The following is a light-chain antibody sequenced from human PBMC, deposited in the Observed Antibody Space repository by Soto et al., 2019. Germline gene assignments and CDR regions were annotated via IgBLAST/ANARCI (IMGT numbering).Light chain of an antibody. Sequence: DIQMTQSPSTLSASVGDRVTITCRASQSISSWLAWYQQKPGKAPKLLIYDASSLESGVPSRFSGSGSGTEFTLTISSLKPDDFATYSCQQYNSYPFGQGTKV. CDR3: QQYNSYP. CDR1: QSISSW. V-gene: IGKV1-5*01. J-gene: IGKJ1*01. CDR2: DAS.